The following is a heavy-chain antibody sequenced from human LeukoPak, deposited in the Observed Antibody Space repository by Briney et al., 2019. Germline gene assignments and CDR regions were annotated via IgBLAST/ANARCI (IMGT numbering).Heavy chain of an antibody. D-gene: IGHD3-9*01. J-gene: IGHJ3*02. CDR3: ARDDYDILTGYYRRAGAFDI. CDR2: INPNSGGT. Sequence: ASVKVSCKASGYTFTDYYMHWVRQAPGQGLEWMGWINPNSGGTNYAQKFQGRVTMTRDTSISTAYMELSRLRSDDTAVYYCARDDYDILTGYYRRAGAFDIWGQGTLVTVSS. CDR1: GYTFTDYY. V-gene: IGHV1-2*02.